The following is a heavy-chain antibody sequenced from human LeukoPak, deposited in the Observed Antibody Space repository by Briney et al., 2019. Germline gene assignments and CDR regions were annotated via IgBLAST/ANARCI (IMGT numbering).Heavy chain of an antibody. V-gene: IGHV3-53*01. Sequence: PGGALRLSCAASGFSVSSDYMTWVRQAPATGRERVSVIYSDGSTYYADSVKGRFTISRDNSKNTLYLQMNNVRVEDTAVYFCARYHTALNYWGQGTLVTASS. D-gene: IGHD5-18*01. CDR2: IYSDGST. CDR1: GFSVSSDY. J-gene: IGHJ4*02. CDR3: ARYHTALNY.